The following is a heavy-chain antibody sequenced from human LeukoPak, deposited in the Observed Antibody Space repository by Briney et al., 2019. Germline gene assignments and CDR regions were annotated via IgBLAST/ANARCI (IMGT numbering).Heavy chain of an antibody. CDR3: ARDHRLTTLRPFDY. J-gene: IGHJ4*02. V-gene: IGHV1-2*02. D-gene: IGHD3-10*01. CDR1: GYTFTGYY. Sequence: ASVKVSCKASGYTFTGYYMHWVRQAPGQGLEWMGWINPNSGGTNYAQKFQGRVTMTTDTSTSTAYMELRSLRSDDTAVYYCARDHRLTTLRPFDYWGQGTLVTVSS. CDR2: INPNSGGT.